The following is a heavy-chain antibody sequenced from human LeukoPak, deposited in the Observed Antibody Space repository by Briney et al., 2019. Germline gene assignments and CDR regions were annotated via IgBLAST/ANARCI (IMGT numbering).Heavy chain of an antibody. CDR2: IYYSGST. CDR1: GGSISSGGYY. CDR3: ARVGVVMDSDDDAFDI. D-gene: IGHD3-3*01. Sequence: SETLSLTCTVSGGSISSGGYYWSWIRQHPGKGLEWIVYIYYSGSTYYNPSLKSRVTISVDTSKNQFSLKLSSVTAADTAVYYCARVGVVMDSDDDAFDIWGQGTMVTVSS. J-gene: IGHJ3*02. V-gene: IGHV4-31*03.